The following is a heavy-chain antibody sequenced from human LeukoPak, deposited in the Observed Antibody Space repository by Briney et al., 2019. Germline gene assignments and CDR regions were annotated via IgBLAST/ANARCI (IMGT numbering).Heavy chain of an antibody. CDR1: GFTFSSYS. J-gene: IGHJ4*02. CDR2: ISSSSSYI. V-gene: IGHV3-21*04. D-gene: IGHD4/OR15-4a*01. CDR3: ARRAGAYSHPYDY. Sequence: TGGSLRLSCAASGFTFSSYSMNWVRQAPGKGLEWVSSISSSSSYIYYADSVKGRFTISRDNSKNTLYLQMNSLRAEDTAVYYCARRAGAYSHPYDYWGQGTLVTVSS.